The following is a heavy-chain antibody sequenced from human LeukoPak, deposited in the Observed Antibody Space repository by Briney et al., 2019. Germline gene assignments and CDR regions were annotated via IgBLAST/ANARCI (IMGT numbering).Heavy chain of an antibody. Sequence: SETLSLTCAVSGGSISSGGYSWSWIRQPPGKGLEWIGYIYYSGSTYYNPSLKSRVTISVDTSKNQFSLKLSSVTAADTAVYYCARGRYSSGWPTYFDYWGQGTLVTVSS. CDR1: GGSISSGGYS. V-gene: IGHV4-30-4*07. CDR2: IYYSGST. CDR3: ARGRYSSGWPTYFDY. D-gene: IGHD6-19*01. J-gene: IGHJ4*02.